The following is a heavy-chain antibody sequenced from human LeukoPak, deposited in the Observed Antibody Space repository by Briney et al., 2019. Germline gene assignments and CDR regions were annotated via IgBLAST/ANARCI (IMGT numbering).Heavy chain of an antibody. J-gene: IGHJ3*02. Sequence: GTALRLYCTASGFILSTYAVHRVRQAPGKGPERIAFITYDGSKTYFADSVKGRFTLSRDNSKNALSLQMYSRRPAHTVVYYCASLGGYAFDTWGQGTMVTVSS. CDR2: ITYDGSKT. CDR1: GFILSTYA. V-gene: IGHV3-30*04. CDR3: ASLGGYAFDT. D-gene: IGHD3-10*01.